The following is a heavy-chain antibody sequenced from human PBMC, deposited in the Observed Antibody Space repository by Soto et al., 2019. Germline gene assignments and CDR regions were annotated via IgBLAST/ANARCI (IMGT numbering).Heavy chain of an antibody. CDR1: GYTFTSYA. CDR2: INAGNGNT. Sequence: ASVKVSCKASGYTFTSYAMHXVRQAPGQRLERMGWINAGNGNTKYSQKFQGRVTITRDTSASTAYMELNSLRAEDTAVYYCARASYDSSGYYYYYFDYWGQGTLVTVSS. D-gene: IGHD3-22*01. CDR3: ARASYDSSGYYYYYFDY. J-gene: IGHJ4*02. V-gene: IGHV1-3*01.